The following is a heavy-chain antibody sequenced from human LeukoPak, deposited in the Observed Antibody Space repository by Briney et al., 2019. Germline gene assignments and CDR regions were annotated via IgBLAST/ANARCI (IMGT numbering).Heavy chain of an antibody. J-gene: IGHJ5*01. CDR3: ARRTYGPRNWFDS. D-gene: IGHD3-10*01. Sequence: SETLSLTCTVSGGSISSGGYYWSWIRQHPGKGLEWIGYIYYSGSTYYNPSLKSRVTISVDTSKNQFSLNLTSVTAADTAVYYCARRTYGPRNWFDSWGQGTLVTVSS. CDR1: GGSISSGGYY. V-gene: IGHV4-31*03. CDR2: IYYSGST.